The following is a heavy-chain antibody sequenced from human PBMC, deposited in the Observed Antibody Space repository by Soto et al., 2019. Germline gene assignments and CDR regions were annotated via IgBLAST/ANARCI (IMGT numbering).Heavy chain of an antibody. V-gene: IGHV3-23*01. CDR1: GFTFSSYA. D-gene: IGHD6-19*01. CDR3: AKGGGAVAENGY. Sequence: PGGSLRLSCAASGFTFSSYAMTWVRQAPGKGLEWVSSISRGGDSTYYADSVKGRFTISRDNSKNTLYLQMNSLTADDTALYYCAKGGGAVAENGYWVQGTLVTAPQ. J-gene: IGHJ4*02. CDR2: ISRGGDST.